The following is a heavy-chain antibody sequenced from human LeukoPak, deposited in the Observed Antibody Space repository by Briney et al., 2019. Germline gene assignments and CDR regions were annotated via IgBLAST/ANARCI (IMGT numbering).Heavy chain of an antibody. CDR2: ISITSKTI. CDR3: ARLVGSRSYSGGTCYSDY. J-gene: IGHJ4*02. CDR1: GFTFSSND. V-gene: IGHV3-48*02. D-gene: IGHD2-15*01. Sequence: PGGSLRLSCAGSGFTFSSNDMSWVRQPPGKGLEWVSYISITSKTIKYADSVKGRFTISRDNAKNSLYLQMNSLRDEDTAVYYCARLVGSRSYSGGTCYSDYWGQGTLVTVSS.